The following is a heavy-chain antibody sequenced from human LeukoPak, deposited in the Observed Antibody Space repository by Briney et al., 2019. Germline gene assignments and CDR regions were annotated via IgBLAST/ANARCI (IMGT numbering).Heavy chain of an antibody. D-gene: IGHD1-26*01. CDR2: INHSGST. J-gene: IGHJ4*02. Sequence: PSETLSLTCAVYGGSFSGYYWSWIRQPPGKGLEWIGEINHSGSTNYNPSLKSRVTISVDTSKNQFSLKLSSVTAEDTAVYYCARGSGFWVRPHIVDWGQGTRVSVSS. CDR3: ARGSGFWVRPHIVD. V-gene: IGHV4-34*01. CDR1: GGSFSGYY.